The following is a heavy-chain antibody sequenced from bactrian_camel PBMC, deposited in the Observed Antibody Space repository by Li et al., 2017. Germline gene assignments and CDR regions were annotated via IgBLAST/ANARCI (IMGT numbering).Heavy chain of an antibody. J-gene: IGHJ6*01. CDR2: IVSGGSYK. V-gene: IGHV3S6*01. CDR1: GLTFSDNY. Sequence: HVQLVESGGGLVQPGGSLRLSCAASGLTFSDNYINWVRQAPGKGLEWVAGIVSGGSYKPVADSVKGRFIISRDNAKNTLYLQMNSLKTEDTAVYYCVADRDDIEFGYWGQGTQVTVS. D-gene: IGHD1*01. CDR3: VADRDDIEFGY.